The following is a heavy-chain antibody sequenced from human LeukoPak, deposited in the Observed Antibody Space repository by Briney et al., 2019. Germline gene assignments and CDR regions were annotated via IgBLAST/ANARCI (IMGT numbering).Heavy chain of an antibody. J-gene: IGHJ4*02. D-gene: IGHD2-2*01. CDR1: GFTFSSYE. CDR3: ASSIVVVPAAMDY. CDR2: ISSSGSTI. V-gene: IGHV3-48*03. Sequence: GGSLRLSCAASGFTFSSYEMNWVRQAPGKGLEWVSYISSSGSTINYADSVKGRFTISRDNAKNSLYLQMNSLRAEDTAVYYCASSIVVVPAAMDYWGQGTLVTVSS.